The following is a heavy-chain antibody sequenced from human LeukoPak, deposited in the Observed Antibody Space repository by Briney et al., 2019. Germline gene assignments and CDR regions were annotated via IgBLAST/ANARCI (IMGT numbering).Heavy chain of an antibody. CDR1: GFTFSSYW. J-gene: IGHJ6*03. CDR2: IKQDGSEK. V-gene: IGHV3-7*01. Sequence: GGSLRLSCAAYGFTFSSYWMSWVRQAPGKGLEWEANIKQDGSEKYYVDSVKGRFTISRDHANNSLYLQMNSHRADDTAVYYCARGGVLGPTYYYYMDVWAKGTTVTVSS. D-gene: IGHD2-8*01. CDR3: ARGGVLGPTYYYYMDV.